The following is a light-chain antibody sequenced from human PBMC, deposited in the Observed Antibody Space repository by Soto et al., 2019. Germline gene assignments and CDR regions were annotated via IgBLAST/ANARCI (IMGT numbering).Light chain of an antibody. CDR2: EVR. CDR1: SRDIGAYNL. V-gene: IGLV2-14*01. CDR3: STYTSRSTLV. J-gene: IGLJ2*01. Sequence: QSALTQPASVSGSPGQSITISCSGTSRDIGAYNLVSWYQQPPGKAPKLQIYEVRNRPSGISYRFSGSKSGTTASLTISSLLPEDEADYYCSTYTSRSTLVFGGGTKLTVL.